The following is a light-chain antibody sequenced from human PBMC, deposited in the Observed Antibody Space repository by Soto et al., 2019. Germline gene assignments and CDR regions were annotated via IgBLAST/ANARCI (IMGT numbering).Light chain of an antibody. J-gene: IGKJ1*01. V-gene: IGKV2-28*01. Sequence: DIVMTQSPLSLPVTPGEPSSISVSSGQSLLHSNGYNYLDWYLQKPGQSPQLLIYLGSNRASGVPDRFSGSGSGTDFTLKISRVEAEDVGVYYCMQPLQSWTFGQGTKVDIK. CDR2: LGS. CDR1: QSLLHSNGYNY. CDR3: MQPLQSWT.